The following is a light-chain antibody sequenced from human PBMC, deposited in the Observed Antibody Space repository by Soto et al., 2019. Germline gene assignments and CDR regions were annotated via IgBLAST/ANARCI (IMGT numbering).Light chain of an antibody. CDR3: KQSFTFHRT. CDR2: GAS. J-gene: IGKJ1*01. Sequence: IQMTPSPSSMSSSVGYIVPITFLASQSIFNYVNWYQQKQGKAPELLIYGASFLHSGAPYGISGSGSGKDFTITISSLQNEDFENYYCKQSFTFHRTFGQGNKVDIK. V-gene: IGKV1-39*01. CDR1: QSIFNY.